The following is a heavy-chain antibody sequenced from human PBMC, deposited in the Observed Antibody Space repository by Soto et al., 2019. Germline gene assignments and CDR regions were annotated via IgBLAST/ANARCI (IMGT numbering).Heavy chain of an antibody. CDR2: IYYSGTT. J-gene: IGHJ6*02. CDR3: AREAYCGRDCYRPGMDV. D-gene: IGHD2-21*02. Sequence: QVQLQESGPGLVKPSQTLSLTCSVSGGSISSGDYYWSWIRQPPGKGLEWIGNIYYSGTTYYNPSLQIRVTISVDTSKNQFSLKVSSVTAADTAVYYCAREAYCGRDCYRPGMDVWGQGTTVTVSS. CDR1: GGSISSGDYY. V-gene: IGHV4-30-4*01.